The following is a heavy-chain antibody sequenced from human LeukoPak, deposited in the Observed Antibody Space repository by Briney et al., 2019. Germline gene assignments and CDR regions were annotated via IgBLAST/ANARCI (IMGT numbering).Heavy chain of an antibody. CDR3: ARDHGGNSEFDY. D-gene: IGHD4-23*01. CDR1: GGTFSSYA. Sequence: SVKVSCKASGGTFSSYAISWVRQAPGQGLEWMGGIIPIFGTANYAQKFQGGVTITADESTSTAYMELSSLRSEDTAVYYCARDHGGNSEFDYWGQGTLVTVSS. V-gene: IGHV1-69*01. J-gene: IGHJ4*02. CDR2: IIPIFGTA.